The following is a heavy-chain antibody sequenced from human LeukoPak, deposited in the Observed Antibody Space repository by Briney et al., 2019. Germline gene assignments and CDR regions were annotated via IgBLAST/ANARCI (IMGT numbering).Heavy chain of an antibody. J-gene: IGHJ4*02. CDR1: GFTFSSHG. V-gene: IGHV3-48*04. CDR3: ARDGPTPAHPNYFDY. D-gene: IGHD6-6*01. CDR2: ISGSSSNI. Sequence: GGSLRLSCAASGFTFSSHGMNWVRQAPGKGLEWVSYISGSSSNIYYADSVKGRFSISRDNAKNTVSLQMDSLRADDTALYYCARDGPTPAHPNYFDYWGQGTLVTVS.